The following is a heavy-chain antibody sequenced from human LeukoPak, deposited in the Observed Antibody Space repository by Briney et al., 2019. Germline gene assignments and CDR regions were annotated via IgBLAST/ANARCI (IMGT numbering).Heavy chain of an antibody. D-gene: IGHD1-26*01. CDR2: ITYDGAFDGGKA. V-gene: IGHV3-30*14. CDR1: GLSLSDYP. J-gene: IGHJ4*02. Sequence: GGSLRLSCAASGLSLSDYPMHWVRQAPGKGLEWVTLITYDGAFDGGKAYYADSVRGRFTIPRDNSKNTLYLQMNSLRAEDTALYYCARGEARAFDYWGQGTLVTVSS. CDR3: ARGEARAFDY.